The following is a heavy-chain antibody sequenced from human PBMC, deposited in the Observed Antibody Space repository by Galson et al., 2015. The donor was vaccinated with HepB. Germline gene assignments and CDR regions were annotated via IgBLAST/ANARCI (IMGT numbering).Heavy chain of an antibody. Sequence: SLRLSCAASGFTFSSYAMSWVRQAPGKGLEWVSAISGSGGSTYYADSVKGRFTISRDNSKNTLYLQMNSLRAEDTAVYYCAKVGGGSYYVDYWGQGTLVTVSS. J-gene: IGHJ4*02. CDR3: AKVGGGSYYVDY. CDR1: GFTFSSYA. V-gene: IGHV3-23*01. CDR2: ISGSGGST. D-gene: IGHD2-15*01.